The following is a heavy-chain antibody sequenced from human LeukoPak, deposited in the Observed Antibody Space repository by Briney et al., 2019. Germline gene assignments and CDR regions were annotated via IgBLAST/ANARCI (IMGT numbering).Heavy chain of an antibody. J-gene: IGHJ6*02. D-gene: IGHD2-21*01. V-gene: IGHV4-34*01. CDR1: GGSFSGYY. CDR2: INHSGST. CDR3: ARIGGDSYYYGMDV. Sequence: SETLSLTCAVYGGSFSGYYWSWIRQPPGKGLEWIGEINHSGSTNDNPSLKSRVTISVDTSKNQFSLKLGSVTAADTAVYYCARIGGDSYYYGMDVWGQGTTVTVSS.